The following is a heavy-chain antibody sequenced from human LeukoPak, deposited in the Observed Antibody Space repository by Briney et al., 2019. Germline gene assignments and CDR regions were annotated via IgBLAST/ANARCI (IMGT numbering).Heavy chain of an antibody. CDR1: GGSISSYY. CDR3: ARHSGSSWSYYYYYGMDV. CDR2: IYYSGST. V-gene: IGHV4-59*08. Sequence: SETLSLTCTVSGGSISSYYWSWIRQPPGKGLEWIGWIYYSGSTNYNPSLKSRVTISVDTSKNQFSLKLSSVTAADTAVYYCARHSGSSWSYYYYYGMDVWGQGTTVTVSS. D-gene: IGHD6-13*01. J-gene: IGHJ6*02.